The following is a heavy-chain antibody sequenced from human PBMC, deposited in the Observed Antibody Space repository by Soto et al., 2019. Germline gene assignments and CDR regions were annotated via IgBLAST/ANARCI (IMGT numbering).Heavy chain of an antibody. CDR3: ARFDILTAPPY. CDR2: INHSGIT. Sequence: NPSETLSLTCAVYGGSFSGYYWSWIRQPPGKGLEWIGEINHSGITNYNPSLKSRVTISVDTSKNQFSLKLSSVTAADTAVYYCARFDILTAPPYWGQGTLVTFSS. V-gene: IGHV4-34*01. J-gene: IGHJ4*02. D-gene: IGHD3-9*01. CDR1: GGSFSGYY.